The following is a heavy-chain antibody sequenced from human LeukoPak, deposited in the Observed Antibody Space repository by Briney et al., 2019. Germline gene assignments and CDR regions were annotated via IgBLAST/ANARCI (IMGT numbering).Heavy chain of an antibody. CDR3: ARDTYYERSGYYYTGMDV. CDR2: IIPIFGTA. V-gene: IGHV1-69*13. CDR1: GGTFTSYA. J-gene: IGHJ6*02. Sequence: SVKVSCKASGGTFTSYAISWVRQAPGQGLEWMGGIIPIFGTANYAQKFQGRVTITADESTSTAYMELSSLRSEDTAVYYCARDTYYERSGYYYTGMDVWGQGTTVTVSS. D-gene: IGHD3-22*01.